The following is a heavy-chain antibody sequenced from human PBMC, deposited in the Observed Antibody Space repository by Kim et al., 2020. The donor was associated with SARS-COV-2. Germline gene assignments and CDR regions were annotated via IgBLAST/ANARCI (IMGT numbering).Heavy chain of an antibody. CDR1: GFTFSSYA. CDR2: ISYDGSNT. CDR3: ARGVGYIGAFVI. J-gene: IGHJ3*02. V-gene: IGHV3-30-3*01. Sequence: GGSLRLSCAASGFTFSSYAMHWVRQAPGKGLEWVAVISYDGSNTYYADSVKGRFTISRDNSKNTLYLQMNSLRAEDTAVYYCARGVGYIGAFVIWGQGTMVTVSS. D-gene: IGHD3-10*01.